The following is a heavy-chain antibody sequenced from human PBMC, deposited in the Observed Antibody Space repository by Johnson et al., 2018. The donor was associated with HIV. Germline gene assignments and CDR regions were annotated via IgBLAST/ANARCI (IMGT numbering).Heavy chain of an antibody. CDR1: GFTFDDYT. Sequence: VQLVESGGVVVQPGGSLRLSCAASGFTFDDYTMHWVRQAPGKGLEWVSLISWDGGSKYYADSVKGRFTISRDNSKNSLYLQMNSLRTEDTALYYCAKDAQGPLVRGAFDIWGQGTMVTVSS. CDR2: ISWDGGSK. V-gene: IGHV3-43*01. CDR3: AKDAQGPLVRGAFDI. J-gene: IGHJ3*02. D-gene: IGHD1-26*01.